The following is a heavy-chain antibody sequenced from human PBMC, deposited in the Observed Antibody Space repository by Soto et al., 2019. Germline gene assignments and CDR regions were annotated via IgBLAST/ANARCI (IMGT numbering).Heavy chain of an antibody. Sequence: QVQLVQSGAEVRKPGSSLRVSCKSSGATFSTTGIGWVRQAPGQGLEWMGGIIPLFGTPKYARKFQGRDSITADESTNTVYMELNSLRPDDAAVYYCARASPVICGGDPCYRLDSSFDSWGQGSLVIVSS. CDR3: ARASPVICGGDPCYRLDSSFDS. CDR1: GATFSTTG. CDR2: IIPLFGTP. J-gene: IGHJ5*01. D-gene: IGHD2-21*02. V-gene: IGHV1-69*01.